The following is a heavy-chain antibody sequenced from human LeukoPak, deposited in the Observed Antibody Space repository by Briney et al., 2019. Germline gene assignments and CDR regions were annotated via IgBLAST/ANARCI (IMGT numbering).Heavy chain of an antibody. CDR3: ARDPTKYFWSAYNPFDY. D-gene: IGHD3-3*01. CDR2: ISAYNGNT. CDR1: GYTFTRYG. Sequence: ASVKVSCKASGYTFTRYGISWVRQAPGQGLEWMGWISAYNGNTNYAQKLQGRVTMTTDTSTSTAYMELRSLRSDDTAVYYCARDPTKYFWSAYNPFDYWGQGTLVTVSS. V-gene: IGHV1-18*01. J-gene: IGHJ4*02.